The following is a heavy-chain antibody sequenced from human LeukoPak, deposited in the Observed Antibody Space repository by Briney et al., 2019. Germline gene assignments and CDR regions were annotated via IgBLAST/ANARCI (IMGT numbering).Heavy chain of an antibody. J-gene: IGHJ4*02. V-gene: IGHV1-69*13. CDR2: IIPIFGTA. CDR3: ARGSMVRGVSWAFDY. Sequence: ASVKVSCKASGGTFSSYAISWVRQAPGRGLEWMGGIIPIFGTANYAQKFQGRVTITADESTSTAYMELSSLRSEDTAVYYCARGSMVRGVSWAFDYWGQGTLVTVSS. CDR1: GGTFSSYA. D-gene: IGHD3-10*01.